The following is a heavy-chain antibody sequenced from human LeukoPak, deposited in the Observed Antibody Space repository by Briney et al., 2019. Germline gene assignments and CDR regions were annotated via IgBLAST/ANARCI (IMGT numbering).Heavy chain of an antibody. CDR3: ARDARRGWFDP. CDR1: GGSISSYY. D-gene: IGHD3-10*01. CDR2: MYYSGST. V-gene: IGHV4-59*01. J-gene: IGHJ5*02. Sequence: PSETLSLTCTVSGGSISSYYWSWIRQPPGKGLEWIGYMYYSGSTNYNPSLKSRVTIPVDTSKNQFSLKLSSVTAADTAVYYCARDARRGWFDPWGQGTLVTVSS.